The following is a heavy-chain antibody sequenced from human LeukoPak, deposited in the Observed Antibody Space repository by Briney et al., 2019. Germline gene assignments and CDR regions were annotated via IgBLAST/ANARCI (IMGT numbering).Heavy chain of an antibody. CDR2: ISGYNGNT. D-gene: IGHD3-22*01. V-gene: IGHV1-18*01. Sequence: RRASVKVSCKASGYTFTSYGISWVRQAPGQGLEWMGWISGYNGNTNYAQNLQGRVTMTTDTSTSTVYMELRSLRAEDTAVYYCARDLTYYYDNSGYGFKYWGQGTLVTVSS. CDR1: GYTFTSYG. J-gene: IGHJ4*02. CDR3: ARDLTYYYDNSGYGFKY.